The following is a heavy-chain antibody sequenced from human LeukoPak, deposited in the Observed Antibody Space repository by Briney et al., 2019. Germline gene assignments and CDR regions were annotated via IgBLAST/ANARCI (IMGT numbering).Heavy chain of an antibody. CDR1: GLTVRSDY. CDR3: ARGGGAFCGADCYRNFDY. D-gene: IGHD2-21*02. V-gene: IGHV3-66*02. CDR2: IYSDDNT. Sequence: GGSLRLSCAASGLTVRSDYMSWVRQAPGKGLEWVSVIYSDDNTYYADSVKGRFAISRDNSNSTLYLQMNSLRPEDTAVYYCARGGGAFCGADCYRNFDYWGQRSLVTVSS. J-gene: IGHJ4*02.